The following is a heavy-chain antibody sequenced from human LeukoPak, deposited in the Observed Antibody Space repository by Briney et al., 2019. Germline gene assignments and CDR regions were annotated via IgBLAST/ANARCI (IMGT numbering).Heavy chain of an antibody. J-gene: IGHJ2*01. CDR2: IYSDNT. V-gene: IGHV3-66*04. CDR1: GFTVSSNS. D-gene: IGHD3-22*01. CDR3: ARQGEDYYDSSGYQSSYWYFDL. Sequence: PGGSLRLSCTVSGFTVSSNSMSWVRQAPGKGLEWVSFIYSDNTHYSDSVKGRFTISRDNSKNTLYLQMNSLRAEDTAVYYCARQGEDYYDSSGYQSSYWYFDLWGRGTLVTVSS.